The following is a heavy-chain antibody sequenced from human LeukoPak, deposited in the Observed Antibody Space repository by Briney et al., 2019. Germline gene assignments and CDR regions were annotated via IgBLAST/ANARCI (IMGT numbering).Heavy chain of an antibody. J-gene: IGHJ4*02. Sequence: PGGSLRLSCAASGFTFSDYYMSWIRQAPGRGLEWVSYISSSGSTIYYADSVKGRFTISRDNANNALNLQINSLRAEDTALYYCARGDGTSSGLYFHYWGQGTLVTVSS. V-gene: IGHV3-11*04. CDR3: ARGDGTSSGLYFHY. D-gene: IGHD6-6*01. CDR2: ISSSGSTI. CDR1: GFTFSDYY.